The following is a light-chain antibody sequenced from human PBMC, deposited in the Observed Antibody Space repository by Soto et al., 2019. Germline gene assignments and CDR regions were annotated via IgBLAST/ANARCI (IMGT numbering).Light chain of an antibody. J-gene: IGLJ1*01. V-gene: IGLV2-23*01. CDR1: SSDVGSYNL. CDR3: CSYAGSSTS. Sequence: QSALTQPASVSRSPGQAITISCTGTSSDVGSYNLVSWYQQHPGKAPKLMIYEGSKRPSGVSNRFSGSKSGNTASLTISGLQAEDEAEYYCCSYAGSSTSFGTGTKVPVL. CDR2: EGS.